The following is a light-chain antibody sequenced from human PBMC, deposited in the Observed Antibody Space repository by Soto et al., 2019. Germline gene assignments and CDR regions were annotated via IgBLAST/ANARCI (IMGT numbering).Light chain of an antibody. CDR1: SSDVGGYNY. CDR3: SSYTTSRTLV. CDR2: DVT. Sequence: QSALTQPASVSGSPGQSITISCTGTSSDVGGYNYVSWYQQHPGKAPKLMIYDVTNRPSGISTRFSGSKSGNTASLTISGLPAEDEADYYCSSYTTSRTLVFGGGTKLTVL. J-gene: IGLJ2*01. V-gene: IGLV2-14*03.